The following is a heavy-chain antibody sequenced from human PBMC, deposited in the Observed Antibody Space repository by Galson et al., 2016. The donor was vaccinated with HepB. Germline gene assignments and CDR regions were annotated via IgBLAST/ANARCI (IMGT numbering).Heavy chain of an antibody. V-gene: IGHV3-73*01. CDR3: LKRQGIYSLDL. Sequence: SLRLSCAGSGFRFSDSDIHWVRQPSGKGLEWLGRIKTRSENFATAYSASLRGRFTISRDDSKSTTYLQMRNLMTEDTAVYFCLKRQGIYSLDLWGQGTTVTVSS. J-gene: IGHJ6*02. D-gene: IGHD3-3*02. CDR1: GFRFSDSD. CDR2: IKTRSENFAT.